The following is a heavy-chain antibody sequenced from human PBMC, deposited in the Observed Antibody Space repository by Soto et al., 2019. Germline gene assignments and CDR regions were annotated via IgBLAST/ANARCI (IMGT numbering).Heavy chain of an antibody. V-gene: IGHV3-21*01. CDR3: ARESEDLTSNFDY. CDR1: AFTFTRYS. CDR2: ISSTTNYI. J-gene: IGHJ4*02. Sequence: GGSLRLSCAASAFTFTRYSMNWVRQAPGKGLEWVSSISSTTNYIYYADSMKGRFTVSRDNAKNSVYLEMNSLSAEDTALYSCARESEDLTSNFDYWGQGTLVTVSS.